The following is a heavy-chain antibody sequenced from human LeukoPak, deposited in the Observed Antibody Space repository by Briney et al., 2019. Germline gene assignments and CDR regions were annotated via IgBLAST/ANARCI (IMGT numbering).Heavy chain of an antibody. J-gene: IGHJ4*02. V-gene: IGHV3-7*03. CDR3: ARRYFDY. CDR1: GFTFSSYA. Sequence: GGSLRLSCAASGFTFSSYAMSWVRQAPGKGLEWVANIKQDGSEKYYVDSVKGRFTISRDNAKNSLYLQMNSLRAEDTAVYYCARRYFDYWGQGTLVTVSS. CDR2: IKQDGSEK.